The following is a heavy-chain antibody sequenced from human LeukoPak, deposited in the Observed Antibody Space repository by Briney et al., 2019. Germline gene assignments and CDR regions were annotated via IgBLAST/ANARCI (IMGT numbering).Heavy chain of an antibody. CDR2: INPNNGDT. J-gene: IGHJ4*02. V-gene: IGHV1-2*02. Sequence: ASVKVSCKASGYTFTGSFMHWVRQAPGQGLEWMGWINPNNGDTTYAQKFQGRVTLTRDTSIRTVFMEVNRLTSDDTAVYYCTRDVPGYSSDFDFWGQGTLVTVSS. D-gene: IGHD6-19*01. CDR1: GYTFTGSF. CDR3: TRDVPGYSSDFDF.